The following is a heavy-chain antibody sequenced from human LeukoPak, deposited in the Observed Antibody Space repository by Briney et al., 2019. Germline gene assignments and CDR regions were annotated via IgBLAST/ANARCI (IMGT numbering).Heavy chain of an antibody. D-gene: IGHD2-2*01. J-gene: IGHJ4*02. CDR3: ARVSSSTSCYDY. V-gene: IGHV3-11*06. CDR1: GFTFSDYY. Sequence: GGSLRLSCAASGFTFSDYYMSWIRQAPGKGLEWVSSISSSSSYIYYADSVKGRFTISRDNAKNSLYLQMNSLRAEDTAVYYCARVSSSTSCYDYWGQGTLVTVSS. CDR2: ISSSSSYI.